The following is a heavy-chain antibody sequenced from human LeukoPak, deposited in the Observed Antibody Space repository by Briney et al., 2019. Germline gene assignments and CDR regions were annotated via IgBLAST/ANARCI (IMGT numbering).Heavy chain of an antibody. Sequence: GASVKVSCKASGYTFTSYDINWVRQATGQGLEWMGRMNPNSGNTGYAQKFQGRVTMTRNTSISTAYMELSSLRSEDTAVYYCARGGSFVYYDSSGYYDYWGQGTLVTVSS. D-gene: IGHD3-22*01. J-gene: IGHJ4*02. CDR2: MNPNSGNT. V-gene: IGHV1-8*01. CDR3: ARGGSFVYYDSSGYYDY. CDR1: GYTFTSYD.